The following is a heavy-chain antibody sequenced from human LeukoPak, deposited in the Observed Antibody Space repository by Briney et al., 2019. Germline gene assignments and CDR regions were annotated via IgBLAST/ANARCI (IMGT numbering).Heavy chain of an antibody. D-gene: IGHD6-13*01. CDR2: ISAYNGNT. CDR1: GYTFTSYG. J-gene: IGHJ4*02. Sequence: ASVKVSCKASGYTFTSYGISWVRQAPGQGLEWMGWISAYNGNTNYAQKLQGRVTMTTDTSTSTAYMELRSLRSDDTAVYYCASGRGESGTSYSSSWPLKYWGQGTLVTVSS. CDR3: ASGRGESGTSYSSSWPLKY. V-gene: IGHV1-18*01.